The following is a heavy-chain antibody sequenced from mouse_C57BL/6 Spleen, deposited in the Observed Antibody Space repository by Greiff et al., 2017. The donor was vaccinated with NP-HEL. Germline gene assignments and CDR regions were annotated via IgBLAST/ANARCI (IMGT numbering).Heavy chain of an antibody. CDR2: IYPGDGDT. J-gene: IGHJ3*01. V-gene: IGHV1-80*01. CDR1: GYAFSSYW. D-gene: IGHD2-4*01. Sequence: VQLQESGAELVKPGASVKISCKASGYAFSSYWMNWVKQRPGKGLEWIGQIYPGDGDTNYNGKFKGKATLTADKSSSAAYMQLSSLTSEDSAVYFCARRDDSYLAYWGQGTLVTVSA. CDR3: ARRDDSYLAY.